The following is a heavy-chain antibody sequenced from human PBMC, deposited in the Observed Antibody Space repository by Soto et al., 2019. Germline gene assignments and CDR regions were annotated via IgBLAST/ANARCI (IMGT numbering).Heavy chain of an antibody. Sequence: PSETLSLTCTVSGGSISSDNYFWSWVRQHPEKGLEWIGYISYSGTAYYNPYLKSRVTISVDTSKNKFSLSLISVTAADTAMYYCAREVNSPATSDAFDIWGRGTVVTVS. CDR2: ISYSGTA. CDR3: AREVNSPATSDAFDI. V-gene: IGHV4-31*03. CDR1: GGSISSDNYF. J-gene: IGHJ3*02. D-gene: IGHD1-26*01.